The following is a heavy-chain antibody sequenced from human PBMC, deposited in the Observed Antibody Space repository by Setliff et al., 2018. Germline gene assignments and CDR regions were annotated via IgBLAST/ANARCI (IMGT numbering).Heavy chain of an antibody. Sequence: SETLSLTCAVYGGSFSTYYWIWIRQPPGKGLEWIGEINHSGSTNYNPSLKSRVTISVDTSKNQLSLKLSSVTAADTAVYYCAREGTYCGSGCYNAFENWGQGTMVTVSS. V-gene: IGHV4-34*01. CDR1: GGSFSTYY. CDR2: INHSGST. CDR3: AREGTYCGSGCYNAFEN. D-gene: IGHD2-21*01. J-gene: IGHJ3*02.